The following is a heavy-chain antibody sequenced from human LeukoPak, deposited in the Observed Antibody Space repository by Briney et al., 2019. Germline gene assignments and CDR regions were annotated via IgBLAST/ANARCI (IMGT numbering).Heavy chain of an antibody. D-gene: IGHD3-16*01. CDR2: INPNTGAT. Sequence: ASVEVSCKASAHTFTGYYMHWVRQAPGQGLEWMGWINPNTGATNCAQKFQGRVTMTRDTSLSTAYMKLSSLRSDDTAVYYCARLGSSDIWGQGTMVTVSS. CDR3: ARLGSSDI. CDR1: AHTFTGYY. J-gene: IGHJ3*02. V-gene: IGHV1-2*02.